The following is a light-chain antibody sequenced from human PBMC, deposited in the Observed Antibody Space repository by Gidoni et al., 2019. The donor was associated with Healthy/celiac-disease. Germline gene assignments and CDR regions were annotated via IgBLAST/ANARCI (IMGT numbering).Light chain of an antibody. Sequence: GGPVTLTCGLSSGSVSTSYYLSWYQQTPGQAPRTLIYSTNTRSSGVPDRFSGSILGNKAALTITGAQADDESDYYCVLYMGSGTWVFGGGTKLTVL. CDR3: VLYMGSGTWV. V-gene: IGLV8-61*01. J-gene: IGLJ3*02. CDR1: SGSVSTSYY. CDR2: STN.